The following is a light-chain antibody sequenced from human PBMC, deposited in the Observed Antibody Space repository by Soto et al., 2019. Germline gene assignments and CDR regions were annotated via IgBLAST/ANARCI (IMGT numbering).Light chain of an antibody. V-gene: IGKV1D-8*01. J-gene: IGKJ5*01. CDR3: QQYYSFPIT. Sequence: VIWMTQSPSLLSASTGDRVTISCQMSQGISSYLAWYQQKPGKAPELLIYAASTLQSGVPSRFSGSGSGTDFTLTISCLQSEDVATYYCQQYYSFPITLGQGTRLEIK. CDR2: AAS. CDR1: QGISSY.